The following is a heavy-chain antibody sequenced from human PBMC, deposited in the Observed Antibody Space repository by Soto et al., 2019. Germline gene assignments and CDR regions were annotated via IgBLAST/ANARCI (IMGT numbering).Heavy chain of an antibody. D-gene: IGHD3-16*02. CDR3: AREVMITFGGVIADGDRYFDY. CDR2: IKQDGSEK. CDR1: GFTFSSYW. V-gene: IGHV3-7*01. Sequence: EVQLVESGGGLVQPGGSLRLSCAASGFTFSSYWMSWVRQAPGKGLEWVANIKQDGSEKYYVDSVKGRFTISRDNAKNSLYLQMNSLRAEDTAVYYCAREVMITFGGVIADGDRYFDYWGQGTLVTVSS. J-gene: IGHJ4*02.